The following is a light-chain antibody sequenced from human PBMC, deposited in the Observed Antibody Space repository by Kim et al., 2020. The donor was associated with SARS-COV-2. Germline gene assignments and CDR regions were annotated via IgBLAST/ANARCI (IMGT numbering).Light chain of an antibody. Sequence: GQSFAMSCTGTSNYIGAYNYVSWYQQHPGKAPKLMLYDVNTRPSGVSDRFSGSKSGNTASLTISGLQAEDEADYYCSSYTTSSTLLFGGGTQLTVL. CDR2: DVN. V-gene: IGLV2-14*03. J-gene: IGLJ2*01. CDR3: SSYTTSSTLL. CDR1: SNYIGAYNY.